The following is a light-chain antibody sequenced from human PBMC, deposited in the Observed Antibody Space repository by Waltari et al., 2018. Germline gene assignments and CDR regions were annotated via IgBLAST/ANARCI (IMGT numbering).Light chain of an antibody. V-gene: IGLV2-14*03. CDR2: YVT. CDR1: GSAVGASAS. CDR3: FAQTLGGLVL. J-gene: IGLJ2*01. Sequence: QSALTQPASVSGSPGQSITISCSGVGSAVGASASVSWHQHHPGKAPEVIIYYVTKRASEVSDRFSATKSAHTASLTIASLEPEDEAGYYCFAQTLGGLVLFGGGTRLSV.